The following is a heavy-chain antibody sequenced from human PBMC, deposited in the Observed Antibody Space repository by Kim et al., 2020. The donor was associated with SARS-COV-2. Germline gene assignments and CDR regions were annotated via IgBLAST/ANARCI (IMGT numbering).Heavy chain of an antibody. J-gene: IGHJ4*02. D-gene: IGHD4-4*01. CDR1: GFTFSSYS. Sequence: GGSLRLSCAASGFTFSSYSMNWVRQAPGKGLEWVSSISSSSSYIYYADSVKGRFTISRDNAKNSLYLQMNSLRAEDTAVYYCASYPLYDYRKNLYFDYWGQGTLVTVSS. V-gene: IGHV3-21*01. CDR2: ISSSSSYI. CDR3: ASYPLYDYRKNLYFDY.